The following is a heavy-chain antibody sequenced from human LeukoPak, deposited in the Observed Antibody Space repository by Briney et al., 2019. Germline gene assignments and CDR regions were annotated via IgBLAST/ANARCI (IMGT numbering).Heavy chain of an antibody. CDR2: ISGYNGNA. D-gene: IGHD2-15*01. CDR3: TRDRYCSGGSCYSNWYFDL. CDR1: GYTFTIYG. J-gene: IGHJ2*01. V-gene: IGHV1-18*01. Sequence: ASVKVSCKASGYTFTIYGISWVRQAPGQGLEWMGWISGYNGNANYAQKLQGRVTMTTDTSTSTAYMVLRSLRSDDTAVYYCTRDRYCSGGSCYSNWYFDLWGRGTLVTVSS.